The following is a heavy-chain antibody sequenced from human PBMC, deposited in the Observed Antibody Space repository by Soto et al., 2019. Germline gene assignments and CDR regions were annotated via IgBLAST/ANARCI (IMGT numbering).Heavy chain of an antibody. V-gene: IGHV1-69*13. D-gene: IGHD1-1*01. CDR3: ARGQEWNPRDGVGDYYGMDV. CDR2: IIPIFGTA. CDR1: GGTFSSYA. Sequence: SVKVSCKASGGTFSSYAISWVRQAPGQGLEWMGGIIPIFGTANYAQKFQGRVTITADESTSPAYMELSSLRSEDTAVYYCARGQEWNPRDGVGDYYGMDVWGQGTTVNVSS. J-gene: IGHJ6*02.